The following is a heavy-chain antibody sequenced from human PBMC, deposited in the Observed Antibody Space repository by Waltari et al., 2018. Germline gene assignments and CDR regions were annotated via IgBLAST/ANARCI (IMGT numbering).Heavy chain of an antibody. CDR2: MYYSGST. CDR1: GDSISSSSYY. CDR3: VRHARTTSGGKHFDH. Sequence: QLQLQESGPGLVKASGTLSLTCTVSGDSISSSSYYWGWVRQPPGKGLECIGNMYYSGSTYYNPSLKSRVTISGDTSKSQFSLKLSSVTAADTSMYYCVRHARTTSGGKHFDHWGQGMLVTVSP. J-gene: IGHJ4*02. D-gene: IGHD2-15*01. V-gene: IGHV4-39*01.